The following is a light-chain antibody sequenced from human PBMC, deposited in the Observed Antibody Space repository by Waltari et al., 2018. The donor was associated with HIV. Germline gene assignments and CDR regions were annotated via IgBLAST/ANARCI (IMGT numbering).Light chain of an antibody. CDR3: QSYDSSLSASV. CDR1: SSTLGAGYP. V-gene: IGLV1-40*01. J-gene: IGLJ3*02. Sequence: QSVLTQPPSVSGAPGQRVTISCTGSSSTLGAGYPVHWYQQFPGAAPQLLIYGDTNRPSGVPDRFSGSKSGTSASLAITGLQGDDEADYYCQSYDSSLSASVFGGGTKLTVL. CDR2: GDT.